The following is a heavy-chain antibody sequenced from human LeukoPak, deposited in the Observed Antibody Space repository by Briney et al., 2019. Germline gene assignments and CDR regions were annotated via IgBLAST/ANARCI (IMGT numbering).Heavy chain of an antibody. CDR3: ARDPTLSIAAAGTEIDH. CDR1: GYTFTGYY. Sequence: ASAKVSCKASGYTFTGYYMHWVRQAPGQGLEWMGWISAYNGNTNYAQNLWGRVTMTTDTSTSTAYMELRRLRSDDTAVYYCARDPTLSIAAAGTEIDHWGQGTLVTVSS. D-gene: IGHD6-13*01. CDR2: ISAYNGNT. J-gene: IGHJ4*02. V-gene: IGHV1-18*04.